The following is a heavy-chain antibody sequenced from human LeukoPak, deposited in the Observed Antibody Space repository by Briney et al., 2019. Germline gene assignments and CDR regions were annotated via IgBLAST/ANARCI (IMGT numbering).Heavy chain of an antibody. J-gene: IGHJ4*02. Sequence: SEALSLTCTVSGDSITSAYWGWIRQPPGKGLEWIGSIYHSGSTYYNPSLKSRVTISVDTSKNQFSLKLSSVTAADTAVYYCASMITFGGVIETFDYWGQGTLVTVSS. CDR1: GDSITSAY. CDR2: IYHSGST. V-gene: IGHV4-38-2*02. D-gene: IGHD3-16*02. CDR3: ASMITFGGVIETFDY.